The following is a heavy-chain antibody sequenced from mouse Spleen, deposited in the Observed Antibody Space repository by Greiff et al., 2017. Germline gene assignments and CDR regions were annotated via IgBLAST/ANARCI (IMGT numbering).Heavy chain of an antibody. CDR2: IYPGDGDT. J-gene: IGHJ2*01. Sequence: LVESGAELVRPGSSVKISCKASGYAFSSYWMNWVKQRPGQGLEWIGQIYPGDGDTNYNGKFKGKATLTADKSSSTAYMQLSSLTSEDSAVYFCARRSYYNGDYFDYWGQGTTLTVSS. CDR3: ARRSYYNGDYFDY. D-gene: IGHD2-12*01. CDR1: GYAFSSYW. V-gene: IGHV1-80*01.